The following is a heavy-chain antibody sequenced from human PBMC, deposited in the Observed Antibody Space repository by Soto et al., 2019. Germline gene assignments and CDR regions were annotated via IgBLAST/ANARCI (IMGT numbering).Heavy chain of an antibody. V-gene: IGHV4-30-2*01. Sequence: PSETLSLTCAVSGGSIRSGDYYWCWIRQPPGKGLEWIGYIYHSGSTYYNPSLKSRVTISVDTSKNQFSLKLSSVTAADTAVYYCARGARSIAARRYYYYGMDVWGQGTTVTVPS. CDR1: GGSIRSGDYY. CDR2: IYHSGST. CDR3: ARGARSIAARRYYYYGMDV. J-gene: IGHJ6*02. D-gene: IGHD6-6*01.